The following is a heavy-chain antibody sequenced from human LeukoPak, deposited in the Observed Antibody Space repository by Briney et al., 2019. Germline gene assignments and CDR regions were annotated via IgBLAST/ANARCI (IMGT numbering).Heavy chain of an antibody. CDR1: GFTFSTYG. J-gene: IGHJ6*03. CDR2: ISSTSSYI. Sequence: PGGSLRLSCAASGFTFSTYGMNWVRQAPGKGLEWVSSISSTSSYIYYADSMKGRFTISRDNAKNSLYLQMNSLRAEDTAVYYCAKDGDCRSTSCFYYYYYYMDAWGKGTTVTVSS. CDR3: AKDGDCRSTSCFYYYYYYMDA. D-gene: IGHD2-2*01. V-gene: IGHV3-21*04.